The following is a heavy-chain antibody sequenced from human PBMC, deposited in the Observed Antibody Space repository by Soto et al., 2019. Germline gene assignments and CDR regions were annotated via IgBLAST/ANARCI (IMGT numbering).Heavy chain of an antibody. CDR3: XXXLPTLDY. CDR2: IRAHNGNT. J-gene: IGHJ4*02. V-gene: IGHV1-18*01. Sequence: QVQLVQSGAEVKKPGASVKVSCKASGYTFTSYGISWVRQAPGQGLEWMGWIRAHNGNTNYAQKLQGRVTMTTDTXXXXXXXXXXXXXXXXXXXXXXXXXLPTLDYWGQGTLGTVSS. CDR1: GYTFTSYG.